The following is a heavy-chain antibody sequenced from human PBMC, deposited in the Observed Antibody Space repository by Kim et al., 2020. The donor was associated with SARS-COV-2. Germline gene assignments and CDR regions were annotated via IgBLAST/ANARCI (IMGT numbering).Heavy chain of an antibody. CDR1: GFTSTYYS. J-gene: IGHJ6*01. V-gene: IGHV1-2*02. Sequence: ASVKVSCKASGFTSTYYSIHWVRQAPGQGLEWMGGINPNTGAIISAQKFQGRVALTLDTSSRTTDMDLNRLTSDDTAIYYCAREPIVIDLYHYGMDVWGQ. D-gene: IGHD3-16*02. CDR2: INPNTGAI. CDR3: AREPIVIDLYHYGMDV.